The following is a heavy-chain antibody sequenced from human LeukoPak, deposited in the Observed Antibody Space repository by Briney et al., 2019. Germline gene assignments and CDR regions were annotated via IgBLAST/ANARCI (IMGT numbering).Heavy chain of an antibody. J-gene: IGHJ4*02. CDR3: ARSRDSSGYYPDPLDY. CDR2: IYTSGST. D-gene: IGHD3-22*01. Sequence: PSETLSLTCTVSGGSISYYYWSWIRQPPGKGLEWIGYIYTSGSTNYNPSLKSRVTISVDTSKNQFSLKLSSVTAADTAVYYCARSRDSSGYYPDPLDYWGQGTLVTVSS. V-gene: IGHV4-4*09. CDR1: GGSISYYY.